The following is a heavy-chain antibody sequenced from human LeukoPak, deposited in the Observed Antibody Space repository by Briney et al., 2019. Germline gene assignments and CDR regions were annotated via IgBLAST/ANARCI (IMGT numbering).Heavy chain of an antibody. CDR2: IKQNGGEK. J-gene: IGHJ4*01. CDR3: ARDGTAAGLYFDL. D-gene: IGHD6-13*01. V-gene: IGHV3-7*01. Sequence: PGGSLRLSCGVSGFTFSSYWMNWVRQAPGKGLEWVASIKQNGGEKSYVDSVEGRFTISRDNAKNSLYLQMSSLRAEDTAVYYCARDGTAAGLYFDLWGQGTLVTVSS. CDR1: GFTFSSYW.